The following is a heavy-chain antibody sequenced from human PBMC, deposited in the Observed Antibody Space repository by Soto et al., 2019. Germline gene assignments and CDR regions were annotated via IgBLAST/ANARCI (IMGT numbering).Heavy chain of an antibody. CDR1: GGSISSSSYY. V-gene: IGHV4-39*01. CDR3: ARRGPSGWYFDY. Sequence: SETLSLTCSVSGGSISSSSYYWGWIRQPPGKGLEWIGTIYYSGSTLYNPSLKSRVTMTVDTSNNQFSLNLNSVSAADTAVYFCARRGPSGWYFDYWGQGTLVTVSS. D-gene: IGHD6-19*01. J-gene: IGHJ4*02. CDR2: IYYSGST.